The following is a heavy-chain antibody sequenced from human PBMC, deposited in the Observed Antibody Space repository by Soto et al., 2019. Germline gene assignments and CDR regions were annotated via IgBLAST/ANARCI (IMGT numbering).Heavy chain of an antibody. Sequence: EGQLLESGGGLVQRGGSLRLSCAASGFTFSSYAMSWVRQAPGKGLEWVSTITGSGGSRYYDDSVRGRFTISRDTSKSTLYLQMNSLRAEDTAVYYCAKNWGVATSRAAFDIWGQGTMVTVSS. CDR1: GFTFSSYA. V-gene: IGHV3-23*01. CDR3: AKNWGVATSRAAFDI. D-gene: IGHD6-13*01. J-gene: IGHJ3*02. CDR2: ITGSGGSR.